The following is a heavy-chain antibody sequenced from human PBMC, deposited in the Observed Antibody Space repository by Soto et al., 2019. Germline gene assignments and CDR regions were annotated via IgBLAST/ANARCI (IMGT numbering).Heavy chain of an antibody. CDR3: ARDLGYYKVYFDY. CDR1: GFTFSSYW. Sequence: EVQLVESGGGLVQPGGSLGLSCAASGFTFSSYWMHWIRQAPGKGLVWVSRINSDGSSTSYADSVKGRFTIFRDNAKNTLYLQMNSLRAEDTAVYYCARDLGYYKVYFDYWGQGTLVTVSS. V-gene: IGHV3-74*01. D-gene: IGHD3-9*01. J-gene: IGHJ4*02. CDR2: INSDGSST.